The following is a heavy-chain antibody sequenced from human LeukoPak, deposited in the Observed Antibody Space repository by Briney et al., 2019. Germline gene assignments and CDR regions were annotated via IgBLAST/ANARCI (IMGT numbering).Heavy chain of an antibody. V-gene: IGHV4-4*07. D-gene: IGHD6-19*01. CDR3: ARAGSSGWYEYFDY. Sequence: SETLFLTCTVSGGSISSDDWSWIRQPAGKGLEWIGRIYTSGRTNYNPSLKSRVTMSLETSKNQFSLKVSSVTAADTAVYYCARAGSSGWYEYFDYWGQGTLVTVSS. J-gene: IGHJ4*02. CDR2: IYTSGRT. CDR1: GGSISSDD.